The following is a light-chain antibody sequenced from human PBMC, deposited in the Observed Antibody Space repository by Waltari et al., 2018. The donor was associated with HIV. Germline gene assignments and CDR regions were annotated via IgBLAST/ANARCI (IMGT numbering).Light chain of an antibody. J-gene: IGLJ2*01. V-gene: IGLV1-44*01. CDR2: GTD. CDR3: ATWDDSLVRPGVV. Sequence: QSLLTKPTSASGTPGQRGTISCSGSNSKIGTNAVNWYQQVPGTAPKVIIYGTDQRPSGVPDRFSGSKSGTSASLAISALQSEDEADYYCATWDDSLVRPGVVFGGRTKLTVL. CDR1: NSKIGTNA.